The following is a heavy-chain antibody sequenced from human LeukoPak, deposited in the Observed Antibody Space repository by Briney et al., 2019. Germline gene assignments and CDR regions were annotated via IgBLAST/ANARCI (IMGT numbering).Heavy chain of an antibody. CDR2: INHSGST. Sequence: SETLSLTCAVYGGSFSGYYWSWIRQPPGKGLEWLGEINHSGSTNYNPSLKSRVTISVDTSKNQFSLKLSSVTAADTAVYYCARGRNCGGDCLYYFDYWGQGTLVTVSS. CDR3: ARGRNCGGDCLYYFDY. V-gene: IGHV4-34*01. J-gene: IGHJ4*02. CDR1: GGSFSGYY. D-gene: IGHD2-21*02.